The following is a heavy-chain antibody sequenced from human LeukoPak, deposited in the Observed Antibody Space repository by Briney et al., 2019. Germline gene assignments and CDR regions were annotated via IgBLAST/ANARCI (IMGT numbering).Heavy chain of an antibody. V-gene: IGHV3-30*02. CDR1: GFTFSSYG. CDR3: AKDGELSDVFDY. Sequence: GGSLRLSCAASGFTFSSYGMHWVRQAPGKGLEWVAFIRYDGSNKYYADSVKGRFTISRDNSKNTLYLQMNGLRAEDTAVYYCAKDGELSDVFDYWGQGTLVTVSS. D-gene: IGHD3-16*02. CDR2: IRYDGSNK. J-gene: IGHJ4*02.